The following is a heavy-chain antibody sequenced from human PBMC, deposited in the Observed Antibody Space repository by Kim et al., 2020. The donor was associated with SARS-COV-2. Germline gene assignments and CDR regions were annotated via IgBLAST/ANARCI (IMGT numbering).Heavy chain of an antibody. Sequence: SETLSLTCAVSGGSISSSNWWSWVRQPPGKGLGWIGEIYHSGSTNYNPSLKSRVTISVYKSKNQFSLKLSSVTAADTAVYYCARSYLVRGYYYGIDVWGQGTTVTLSS. CDR3: ARSYLVRGYYYGIDV. D-gene: IGHD3-10*01. CDR2: IYHSGST. V-gene: IGHV4-4*02. CDR1: GGSISSSNW. J-gene: IGHJ6*02.